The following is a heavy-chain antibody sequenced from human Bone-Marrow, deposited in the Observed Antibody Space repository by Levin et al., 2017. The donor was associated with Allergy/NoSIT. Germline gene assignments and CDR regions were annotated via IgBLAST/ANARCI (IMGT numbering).Heavy chain of an antibody. CDR1: GGSLNTISYY. CDR2: LYSRGST. V-gene: IGHV4-61*01. CDR3: ARSRRTAKFIIEPYGDPPHGMDG. Sequence: SETLSLTCTVSGGSLNTISYYWTWIRQSPGKGLEWIGCLYSRGSTNYNPSLTSRVAISLDTSKNQFSLNLRSVTAADTAVYYCARSRRTAKFIIEPYGDPPHGMDGWGQGTAVTVFS. D-gene: IGHD1-14*01. J-gene: IGHJ6*02.